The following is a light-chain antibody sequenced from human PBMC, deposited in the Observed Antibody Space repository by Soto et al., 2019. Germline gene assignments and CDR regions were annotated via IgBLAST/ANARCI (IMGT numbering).Light chain of an antibody. J-gene: IGLJ3*02. CDR1: SSDVGGYNY. CDR2: DVS. Sequence: QSVLTQPRSVSGSPGESVAISCTGTSSDVGGYNYVSWYQQHPGKAPKLMIYDVSKRPSGVPDRFSGSKSGNTASLTISGLRTEDEADYYCCSDGDRFGGGTKRTVL. V-gene: IGLV2-11*01. CDR3: CSDGDR.